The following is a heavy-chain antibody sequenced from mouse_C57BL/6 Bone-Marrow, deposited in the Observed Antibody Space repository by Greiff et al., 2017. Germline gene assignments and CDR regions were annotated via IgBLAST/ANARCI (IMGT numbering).Heavy chain of an antibody. CDR2: ISDGGSYT. V-gene: IGHV5-4*03. D-gene: IGHD2-4*01. Sequence: VMLVESGGGLVKPGGSLKLSCAASGFTFSSYAMSWVRQTPEKRLEWVATISDGGSYTYYPDNVKGRFTISRDNAKNNLYLQMSHLKSEDTAMFYCARHYDYDVYAMDYWGQGTSVTVSS. CDR3: ARHYDYDVYAMDY. CDR1: GFTFSSYA. J-gene: IGHJ4*01.